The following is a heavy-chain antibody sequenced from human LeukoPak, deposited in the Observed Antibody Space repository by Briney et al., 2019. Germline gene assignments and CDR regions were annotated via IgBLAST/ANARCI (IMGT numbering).Heavy chain of an antibody. CDR1: GFTFSSCW. D-gene: IGHD3-9*01. V-gene: IGHV3-74*01. J-gene: IGHJ3*02. CDR2: INSDGSST. CDR3: AITGVLTGFDAFDI. Sequence: PGGSLRLSCAASGFTFSSCWMHWVRQAPGKGLVWVSRINSDGSSTSYADSVKGRFTISRDNAKNTLYLQMNSLRAEDTAVYYCAITGVLTGFDAFDIWGQGTMVTVSS.